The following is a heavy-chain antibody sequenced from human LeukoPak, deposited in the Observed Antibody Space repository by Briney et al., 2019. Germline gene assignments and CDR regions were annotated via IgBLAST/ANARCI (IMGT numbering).Heavy chain of an antibody. D-gene: IGHD2-15*01. CDR3: VRGSCSGGSCTYDPFDI. V-gene: IGHV3-30-3*01. CDR1: GFSFSSHS. Sequence: GTSLRLSCVASGFSFSSHSIHWVRRVPGKGLEWVAVMSVNGVNKYYADSVRGRLTVSRDISKNTQFLQMNSLRFEDTAVYFCVRGSCSGGSCTYDPFDIWGHGTMVTVST. J-gene: IGHJ3*02. CDR2: MSVNGVNK.